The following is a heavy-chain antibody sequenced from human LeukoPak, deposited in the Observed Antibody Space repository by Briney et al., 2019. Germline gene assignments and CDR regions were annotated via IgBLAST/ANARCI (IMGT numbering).Heavy chain of an antibody. CDR3: AKERRGIVGAPDAFDI. Sequence: PGGSLRLSCAASVFTFSSYGMHWVRQAPGKGLEWVAVIWYDGSNKYYADSVKGRFTISRDNSKNTLYLQMNSLRAEDTAVYYCAKERRGIVGAPDAFDIWGQGTMVTVSS. CDR1: VFTFSSYG. V-gene: IGHV3-33*06. D-gene: IGHD1-26*01. J-gene: IGHJ3*02. CDR2: IWYDGSNK.